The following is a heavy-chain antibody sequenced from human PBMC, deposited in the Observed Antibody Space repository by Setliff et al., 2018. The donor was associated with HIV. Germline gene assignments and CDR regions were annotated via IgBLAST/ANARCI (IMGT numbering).Heavy chain of an antibody. J-gene: IGHJ6*02. CDR2: TYYNSRWNY. V-gene: IGHV6-1*01. D-gene: IGHD3-3*01. CDR1: GDFVSSDRAA. Sequence: SQTLSLTCAISGDFVSSDRAAWNWIRQSPSRGLEWLGRTYYNSRWNYDYAASVESRITITSDTSKNQLSLHLTSVTPEDTGVYYCARDNLYYNLYDGSPVYGMDVWGQGTTVTVSS. CDR3: ARDNLYYNLYDGSPVYGMDV.